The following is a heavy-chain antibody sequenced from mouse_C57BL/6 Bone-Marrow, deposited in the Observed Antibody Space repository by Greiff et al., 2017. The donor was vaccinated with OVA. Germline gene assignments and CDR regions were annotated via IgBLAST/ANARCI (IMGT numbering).Heavy chain of an antibody. D-gene: IGHD2-10*01. Sequence: QVQLQQPGAELVMPGASVKLSCKASGYTFTSYWMHWVKQRPGQGLEWIGEIDPSDSYTNYNQKFKGKSTLTVDKSSSTAYMQLSSLTSEDSAVYYCAPTMVRWYFDVWGTGTTVTVSS. J-gene: IGHJ1*03. CDR2: IDPSDSYT. CDR1: GYTFTSYW. V-gene: IGHV1-69*01. CDR3: APTMVRWYFDV.